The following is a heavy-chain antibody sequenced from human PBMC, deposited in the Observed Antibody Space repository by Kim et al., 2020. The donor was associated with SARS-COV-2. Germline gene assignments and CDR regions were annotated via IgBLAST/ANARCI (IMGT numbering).Heavy chain of an antibody. CDR3: VVDKYLWDDSQFND. J-gene: IGHJ4*02. V-gene: IGHV3-15*01. CDR1: FLPFPPSW. CDR2: ILSNLLCVSL. Sequence: SFSLSFLSSFLPFPPSWLRWVRPAPGKGLEFVFLILSNLLCVSLVYAVPLPCRFIVSRAASKDILYLQMSNLKTEDTAVYYCVVDKYLWDDSQFNDWGQGALVTVSS. D-gene: IGHD3-22*01.